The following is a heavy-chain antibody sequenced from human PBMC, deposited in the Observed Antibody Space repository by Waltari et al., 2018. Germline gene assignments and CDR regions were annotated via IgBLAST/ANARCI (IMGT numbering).Heavy chain of an antibody. V-gene: IGHV3-73*02. Sequence: EVQLVESGGGLVQPGGSLKLSCAASGFTFSGSAMHWVRQASGKGLEGGGRIRSKANSSATAYGASVKCRFTISRDDSKNTAYLQMNSLKTEDTAVYYCTVPGCSSTSCITNWFDPWGQGTLVTVSS. CDR3: TVPGCSSTSCITNWFDP. J-gene: IGHJ5*02. CDR1: GFTFSGSA. CDR2: IRSKANSSAT. D-gene: IGHD2-2*01.